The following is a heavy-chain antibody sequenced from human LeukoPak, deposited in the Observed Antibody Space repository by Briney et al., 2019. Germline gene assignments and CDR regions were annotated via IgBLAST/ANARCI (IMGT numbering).Heavy chain of an antibody. V-gene: IGHV3-7*01. D-gene: IGHD3-22*01. CDR3: AKDFNYYDSSGTLPTL. J-gene: IGHJ4*02. CDR2: IKQDGSEK. CDR1: GFTFSSYW. Sequence: GGSLRLSCAASGFTFSSYWMSWVRQAPGKGLEWVANIKQDGSEKYYVDSVKGRFTISRDNAKNSLYLQMNSLRAEDTAVYYCAKDFNYYDSSGTLPTLWGQGTLVTVSS.